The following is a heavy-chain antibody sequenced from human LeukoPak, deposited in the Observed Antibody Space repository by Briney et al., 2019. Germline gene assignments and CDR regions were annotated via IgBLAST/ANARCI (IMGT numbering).Heavy chain of an antibody. J-gene: IGHJ3*02. D-gene: IGHD2-2*01. V-gene: IGHV4-39*07. Sequence: SETLSLTCTVSGDSISSGPYFWVWIRQPPGKGLEWLGNIHYTGSTYYKSSLRSRVTMSVDTSKNQFSLMLRSVTAADTAMYYCARLDGGQLGHCSSTSCNGAFDIWGQGAMVTVSS. CDR2: IHYTGST. CDR1: GDSISSGPYF. CDR3: ARLDGGQLGHCSSTSCNGAFDI.